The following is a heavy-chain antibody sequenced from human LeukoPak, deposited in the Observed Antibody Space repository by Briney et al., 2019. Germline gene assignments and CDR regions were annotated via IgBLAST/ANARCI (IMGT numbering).Heavy chain of an antibody. CDR1: GGSISSSSYY. CDR3: ARGVGSGSDY. J-gene: IGHJ4*02. V-gene: IGHV4-39*01. Sequence: SETLSLTCTVSGGSISSSSYYWGWIRQPPGKGLEWIGSIYYSGSTYYNPSLKSRVTISVDTSKNQFSLKLTSVTAADTAVYYCARGVGSGSDYWGQGTLVTVSS. CDR2: IYYSGST. D-gene: IGHD6-19*01.